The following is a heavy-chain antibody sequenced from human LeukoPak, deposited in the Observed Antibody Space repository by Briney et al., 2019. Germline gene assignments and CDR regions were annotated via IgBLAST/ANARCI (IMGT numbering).Heavy chain of an antibody. CDR1: GGSFSGYY. J-gene: IGHJ5*02. CDR2: INHSGST. CDR3: ATSSGWHNWFDP. D-gene: IGHD6-19*01. V-gene: IGHV4-34*01. Sequence: PSGTLSLTCAVYGGSFSGYYWSWIRQPPGKGLEWIGEINHSGSTNYNPSLKSRVTISVDTSKNQFSLKLSSVTAADTAVYYCATSSGWHNWFDPWGQGTLVTVSS.